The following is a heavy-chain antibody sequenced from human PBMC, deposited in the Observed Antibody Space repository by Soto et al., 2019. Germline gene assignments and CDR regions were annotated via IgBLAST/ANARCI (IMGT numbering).Heavy chain of an antibody. J-gene: IGHJ4*02. CDR3: ARDSSSHSSGWYYFDS. Sequence: QAQLVQSGAEVKKPGASVKVYCKASGYTFTSYAIHWVRQAPGQRLEWMGWINAGNGNTKYSQMFQGRVTIKKDMSASTVYMELTSLSSEDTALYYCARDSSSHSSGWYYFDSWGQGTLVTVSS. V-gene: IGHV1-3*01. CDR1: GYTFTSYA. D-gene: IGHD6-19*01. CDR2: INAGNGNT.